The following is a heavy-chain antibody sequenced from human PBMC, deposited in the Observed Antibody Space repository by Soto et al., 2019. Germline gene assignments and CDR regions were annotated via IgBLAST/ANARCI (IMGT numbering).Heavy chain of an antibody. V-gene: IGHV3-73*01. Sequence: XGSLRLSGAGPGFGFSGSSIHWVRQASGKGLEWVGRIRSKANSYATAYAASAKGRFIISRDDSKTTAYLQMSSLKIEDTAVYYCFRENYFSYRGMDVWGQGTTVTVSS. CDR1: GFGFSGSS. CDR2: IRSKANSYAT. CDR3: FRENYFSYRGMDV. J-gene: IGHJ6*02.